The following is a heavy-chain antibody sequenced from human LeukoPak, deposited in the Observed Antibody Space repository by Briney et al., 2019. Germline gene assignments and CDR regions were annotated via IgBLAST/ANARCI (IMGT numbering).Heavy chain of an antibody. Sequence: GGSLRLSCAASGFTFSSYAMSWVRQAPGKGLEWVSGISGSGGTTYYADSVKGRFTISRDNSKNTLYLQMNSLRAEDTAVYYCAKDLVVVPAAIWGAFHIWGQGTMVTVSS. CDR3: AKDLVVVPAAIWGAFHI. V-gene: IGHV3-23*01. CDR2: ISGSGGTT. J-gene: IGHJ3*02. CDR1: GFTFSSYA. D-gene: IGHD2-2*02.